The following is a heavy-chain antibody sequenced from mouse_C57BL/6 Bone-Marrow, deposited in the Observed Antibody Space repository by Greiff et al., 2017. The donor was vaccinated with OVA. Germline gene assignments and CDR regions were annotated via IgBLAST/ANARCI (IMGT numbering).Heavy chain of an antibody. CDR1: GFSLTSYG. J-gene: IGHJ3*01. Sequence: VQLQQSGPGLVAPSQSLSISCTVSGFSLTSYGVDWVRQSPGKGLEWLGVIWGVGSTNYNSALNSRLSISKDNSKSQVFLKMNSLQTDDTAMYYGASADYYGSSPFAYGGQGTLVTVSA. CDR2: IWGVGST. CDR3: ASADYYGSSPFAY. V-gene: IGHV2-6*01. D-gene: IGHD1-1*01.